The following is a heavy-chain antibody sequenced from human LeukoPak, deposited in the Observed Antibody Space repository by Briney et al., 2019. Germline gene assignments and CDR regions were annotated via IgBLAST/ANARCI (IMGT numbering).Heavy chain of an antibody. CDR1: GFTFSSHG. J-gene: IGHJ4*02. Sequence: GGSLRLSCAASGFTFSSHGMHWVRQAPGKGLEWVAFVRSDGTTKYYTDSVKGRFTISRDNSKNTLYLQMNSLRAEDTAVYYCARGWEVPYEAYYFDYWGQGTLVTVSS. D-gene: IGHD1-26*01. V-gene: IGHV3-30*02. CDR3: ARGWEVPYEAYYFDY. CDR2: VRSDGTTK.